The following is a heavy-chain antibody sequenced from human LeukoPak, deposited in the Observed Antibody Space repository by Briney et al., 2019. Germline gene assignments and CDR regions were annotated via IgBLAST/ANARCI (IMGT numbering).Heavy chain of an antibody. CDR2: IKPDGTTK. V-gene: IGHV3-7*03. Sequence: PGGSLRLSCAASGFPFSSYSMTWVRQAPGKGLEWVANIKPDGTTKFYVDSVKGRFTISRDNALNSLYLQMNSLRAEDTAIYYCARSIPYGTTWYGRSDYWDQGTLVTVSS. CDR3: ARSIPYGTTWYGRSDY. J-gene: IGHJ4*02. D-gene: IGHD6-13*01. CDR1: GFPFSSYS.